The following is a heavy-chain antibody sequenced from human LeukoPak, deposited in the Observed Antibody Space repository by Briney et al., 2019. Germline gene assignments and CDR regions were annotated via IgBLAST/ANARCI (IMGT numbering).Heavy chain of an antibody. V-gene: IGHV1-2*02. J-gene: IGHJ3*02. CDR3: ARPPITIFGLNAFDI. Sequence: ASVNVSCKASGYTFTGYYMHWVRQAPGQGLEWMGWINPNSGGTNYAQKFQGRVTMTRDTSISTAYMELSRLRSDDTAVYYCARPPITIFGLNAFDIWGQGTMVTVSS. D-gene: IGHD3-3*01. CDR2: INPNSGGT. CDR1: GYTFTGYY.